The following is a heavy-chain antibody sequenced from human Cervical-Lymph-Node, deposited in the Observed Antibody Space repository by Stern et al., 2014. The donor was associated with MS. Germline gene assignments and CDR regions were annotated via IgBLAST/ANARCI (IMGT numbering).Heavy chain of an antibody. J-gene: IGHJ5*01. V-gene: IGHV3-23*01. D-gene: IGHD5-18*01. Sequence: EVQLLESGGGLVQPGGSLRLSCAASGFNFDIYSLSWVRQAPGEGLEWVSGISGSGHNAYYRDSVRGRFTISRDSSKNTLYLEMSSLKAEDTAIYYCAKDNGYSHGFFDYWGHGTLVSVSS. CDR3: AKDNGYSHGFFDY. CDR1: GFNFDIYS. CDR2: ISGSGHNA.